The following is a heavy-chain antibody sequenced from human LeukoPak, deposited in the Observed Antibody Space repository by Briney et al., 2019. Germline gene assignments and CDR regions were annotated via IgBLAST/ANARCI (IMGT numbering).Heavy chain of an antibody. CDR1: GFTFSSYS. Sequence: GGSLRLSCAASGFTFSSYSMNWVRQAPGKGLEWVSSISSSSSYIYYADSVKGRFTISRDNAKNSLYLQMNSLRAEDTAVYYCASSNWTVSWFDPWGQGTLVTVSS. CDR3: ASSNWTVSWFDP. J-gene: IGHJ5*02. V-gene: IGHV3-21*01. D-gene: IGHD1-1*01. CDR2: ISSSSSYI.